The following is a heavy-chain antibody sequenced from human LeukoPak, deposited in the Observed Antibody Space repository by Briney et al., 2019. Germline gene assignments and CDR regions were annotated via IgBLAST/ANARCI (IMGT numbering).Heavy chain of an antibody. CDR2: ISGSGGST. Sequence: GGSLRLSCAASGFTFSSYGMSWVRQAPGKGLEWVSAISGSGGSTYYADSVKGRFTISRDNSKNTLYLQMNSLKTEDTAVYYCTKGRYTSGGFDYWGQGTLVTVSS. CDR3: TKGRYTSGGFDY. D-gene: IGHD6-19*01. J-gene: IGHJ4*02. V-gene: IGHV3-23*01. CDR1: GFTFSSYG.